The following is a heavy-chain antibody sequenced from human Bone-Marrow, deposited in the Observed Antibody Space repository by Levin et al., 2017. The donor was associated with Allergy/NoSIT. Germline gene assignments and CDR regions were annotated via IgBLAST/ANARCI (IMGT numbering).Heavy chain of an antibody. Sequence: PGGSLRLSCAASGFTFTSYALYWARQAPGKGLEWVALISYDGKNTYYADSVKGRFTISRDNYKNTLYLEMNSLRAEDTAVYYCARDRTVTTDVDLYKYGYLDPWGQGPPVTVSS. J-gene: IGHJ5*02. CDR2: ISYDGKNT. CDR1: GFTFTSYA. V-gene: IGHV3-30*04. D-gene: IGHD4-17*01. CDR3: ARDRTVTTDVDLYKYGYLDP.